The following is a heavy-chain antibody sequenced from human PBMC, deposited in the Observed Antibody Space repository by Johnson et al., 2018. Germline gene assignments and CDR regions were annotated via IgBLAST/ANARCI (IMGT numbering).Heavy chain of an antibody. CDR2: ISHSGDTS. J-gene: IGHJ1*01. D-gene: IGHD1-1*01. CDR1: GFSFSNSY. Sequence: QVQPQESGGGLVKPGGSLRLSCAASGFSFSNSYMMWIRQAPGKRLAWVSYISHSGDTSIYADSVRGRFTISRDNAKNSLYLQMNSLRVQDTAVYYCAGDRDRGAPTDTVEYFHHWGQGTLVTVSS. CDR3: AGDRDRGAPTDTVEYFHH. V-gene: IGHV3-11*01.